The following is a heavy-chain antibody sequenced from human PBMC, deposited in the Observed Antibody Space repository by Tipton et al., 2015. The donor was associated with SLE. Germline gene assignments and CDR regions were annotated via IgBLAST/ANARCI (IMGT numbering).Heavy chain of an antibody. CDR1: GGSMGSYC. V-gene: IGHV4-59*08. Sequence: TLSLTCTVSGGSMGSYCWSWIRQFPGKGLEWIAFICYNGVSNYNPSLRSRVTISLDTSKNQFSLKLTSVTAADTAVYYCARTSGNFPFGYWGQGNLVTVSS. CDR2: ICYNGVS. D-gene: IGHD1-26*01. J-gene: IGHJ4*02. CDR3: ARTSGNFPFGY.